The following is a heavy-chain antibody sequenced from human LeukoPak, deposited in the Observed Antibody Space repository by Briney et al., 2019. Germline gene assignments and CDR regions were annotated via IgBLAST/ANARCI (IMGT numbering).Heavy chain of an antibody. CDR3: ARDLSGVTGYTYGRGIDY. J-gene: IGHJ4*02. CDR2: IKKDGSEK. V-gene: IGHV3-7*01. Sequence: GESLRLSCAVSGFTFSHAWMSWVRQAPGKGLEWVANIKKDGSEKYYVDSVKGRFTISRDNAKTSLYLQMNSLRAEDTAVYYCARDLSGVTGYTYGRGIDYWGQGTLVTVSS. CDR1: GFTFSHAW. D-gene: IGHD5-18*01.